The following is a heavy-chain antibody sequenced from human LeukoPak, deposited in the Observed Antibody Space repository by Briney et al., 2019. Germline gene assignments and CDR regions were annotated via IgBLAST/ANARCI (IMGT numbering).Heavy chain of an antibody. V-gene: IGHV3-74*01. CDR3: ARDRGLATPFDY. D-gene: IGHD3-10*01. J-gene: IGHJ4*02. Sequence: GGSLRLSCAASGFTLSSNWIHWVRQAPGKGLEWVSLIGSDGASTSYADSVKGRFTISRDNAKNTLYLQMNSLTAEDTAVYYCARDRGLATPFDYWGQGTLVTVSS. CDR1: GFTLSSNW. CDR2: IGSDGAST.